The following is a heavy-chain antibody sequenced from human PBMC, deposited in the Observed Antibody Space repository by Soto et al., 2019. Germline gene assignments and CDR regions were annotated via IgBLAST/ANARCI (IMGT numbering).Heavy chain of an antibody. V-gene: IGHV1-3*01. J-gene: IGHJ4*02. CDR2: INAGNGNT. CDR1: GDTFTSYY. D-gene: IGHD2-2*02. CDR3: AKSATVPAAIAY. Sequence: GASVKVSCKASGDTFTSYYMHWVRQAPGQGLEWMGWINAGNGNTKYSQKFQGRVTITRDTSASTAYMELSSLRSEDTAVYYCAKSATVPAAIAYWGQGTLVTVSS.